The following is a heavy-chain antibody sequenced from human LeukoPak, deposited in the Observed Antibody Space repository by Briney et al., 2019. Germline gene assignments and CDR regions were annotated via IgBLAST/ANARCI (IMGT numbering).Heavy chain of an antibody. D-gene: IGHD3-22*01. CDR3: AKEMILYYYYYMDV. CDR2: IRYDGSNK. CDR1: GFTFSSYG. Sequence: GGSLRLSCGASGFTFSSYGMHWVRQAPGKGLEWVAFIRYDGSNKYYADSVKGRFTISRDNSKNTLYLQMNSLRGEDTAVYYCAKEMILYYYYYMDVWGKGTTVTISS. J-gene: IGHJ6*03. V-gene: IGHV3-30*02.